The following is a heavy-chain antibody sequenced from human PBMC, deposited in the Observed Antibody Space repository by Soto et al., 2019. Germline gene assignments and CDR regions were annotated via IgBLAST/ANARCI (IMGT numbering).Heavy chain of an antibody. J-gene: IGHJ6*03. D-gene: IGHD6-6*01. CDR2: ISSNGVGT. Sequence: EVQLAESGGRLAQPGGSLRLSCAASGFTLSGYAMDWVRQAPGKGLEYVSGISSNGVGTYYANSVQGRFTISRDNSKNTVYLQMGSLGPEDMAVYYCARRARPDFYYMDVWGKGTTVTVSS. V-gene: IGHV3-64*01. CDR1: GFTLSGYA. CDR3: ARRARPDFYYMDV.